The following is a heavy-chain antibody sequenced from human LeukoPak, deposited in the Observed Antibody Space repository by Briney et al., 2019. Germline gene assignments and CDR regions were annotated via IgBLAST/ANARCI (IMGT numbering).Heavy chain of an antibody. V-gene: IGHV1-69*04. J-gene: IGHJ2*01. D-gene: IGHD3-22*01. CDR3: ARARAVYYYDSSGPGNWCFDL. CDR1: GGTFSSYA. Sequence: ASVKVSCKASGGTFSSYAISWVRQAPGQGLEWMGRIIPILGIANYAQKFQGRVTITADKSTSTAYMELSSLRSEDTAVYYCARARAVYYYDSSGPGNWCFDLWGRGTLVTVSS. CDR2: IIPILGIA.